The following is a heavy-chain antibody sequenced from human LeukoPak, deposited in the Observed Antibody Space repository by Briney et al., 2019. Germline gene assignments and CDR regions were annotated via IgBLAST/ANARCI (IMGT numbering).Heavy chain of an antibody. J-gene: IGHJ6*03. Sequence: GGSLRLSCAASGFSFSSYWMHWVRQAPGKGLVWIARIKTDGGSTSYADSVEGRFTISRDNAKNTLYLQMNSLRAEDTALYYCAREPVYYYYMDVWGKGTTVTVSS. CDR2: IKTDGGST. V-gene: IGHV3-74*01. CDR1: GFSFSSYW. CDR3: AREPVYYYYMDV.